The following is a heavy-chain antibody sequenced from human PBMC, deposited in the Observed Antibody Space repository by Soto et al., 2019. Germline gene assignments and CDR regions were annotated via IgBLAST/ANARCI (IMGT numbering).Heavy chain of an antibody. CDR1: GVSISISSYY. D-gene: IGHD3-3*01. CDR3: ATSFWSGYFSYY. Sequence: PSETLSLTCTVSGVSISISSYYWAWIRQPPGKGLEWIGSIYYSGSTYYNPSLKSRVTISADKSKNQFSLKLSSVTAADTAVYYCATSFWSGYFSYYWGQGTLVTVSS. CDR2: IYYSGST. V-gene: IGHV4-39*01. J-gene: IGHJ4*02.